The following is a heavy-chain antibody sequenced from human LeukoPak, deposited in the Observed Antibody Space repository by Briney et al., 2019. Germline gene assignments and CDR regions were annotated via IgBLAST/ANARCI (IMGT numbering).Heavy chain of an antibody. V-gene: IGHV4-59*08. D-gene: IGHD6-19*01. Sequence: SETLSLTCSVSVGSAGHFYWAWFRKPPGKGLKGLGFFYYTGSTYYSPSLKSRLTMSVDTSDNQFSLALNSVTAADTAVYYCARRTGKQWLPQAESFQSAFDLWGLGTVVTVSS. CDR3: ARRTGKQWLPQAESFQSAFDL. J-gene: IGHJ3*01. CDR1: VGSAGHFY. CDR2: FYYTGST.